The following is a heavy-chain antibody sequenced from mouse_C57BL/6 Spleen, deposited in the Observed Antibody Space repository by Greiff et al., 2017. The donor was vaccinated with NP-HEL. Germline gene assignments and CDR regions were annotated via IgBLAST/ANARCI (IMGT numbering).Heavy chain of an antibody. CDR1: GYTFTDYE. D-gene: IGHD1-1*01. Sequence: QVHVKQSGAELVRPGASVTLSCKASGYTFTDYEMHWVKQTPVHGLEWIGAIDPETGGTAYNQKFKGKAILTADKSSSTAYMELRSLTSEDSAVYYCTRRPVVKGDYYAMDYWGQGTSVTVSS. CDR2: IDPETGGT. J-gene: IGHJ4*01. CDR3: TRRPVVKGDYYAMDY. V-gene: IGHV1-15*01.